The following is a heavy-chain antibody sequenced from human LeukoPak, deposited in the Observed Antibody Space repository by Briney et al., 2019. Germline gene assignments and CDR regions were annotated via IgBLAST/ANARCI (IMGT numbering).Heavy chain of an antibody. CDR1: GGSISSYY. Sequence: SETLSLTCTVSGGSISSYYWSWIRQPPGKGLEWIGYIYTSGSTNYNPSLKSRVTISVDTSKNQFSLKLSSVTAADTAVYYCARHARGVTARDYYYYYMDVWGKGTTVTVSS. V-gene: IGHV4-4*09. CDR3: ARHARGVTARDYYYYYMDV. CDR2: IYTSGST. J-gene: IGHJ6*03. D-gene: IGHD2-21*02.